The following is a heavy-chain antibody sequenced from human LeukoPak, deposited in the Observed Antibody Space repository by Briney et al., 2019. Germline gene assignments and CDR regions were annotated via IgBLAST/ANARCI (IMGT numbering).Heavy chain of an antibody. CDR2: IATGGST. CDR3: AKDAAGPEY. V-gene: IGHV3-23*01. CDR1: GFTFSSCG. J-gene: IGHJ4*02. Sequence: GGSLRLSCAASGFTFSSCGMSWVRQAPGKGLEWVSSIATGGSTFYADSVQGRFTISRDNSKNTLFLQMSSLRVEDTAMYYCAKDAAGPEYWGQGTLVTVSS. D-gene: IGHD6-13*01.